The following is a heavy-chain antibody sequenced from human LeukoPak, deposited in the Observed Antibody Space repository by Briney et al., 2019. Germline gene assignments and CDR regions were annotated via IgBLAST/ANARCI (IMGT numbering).Heavy chain of an antibody. J-gene: IGHJ4*02. CDR2: MNPDSGKK. D-gene: IGHD3-10*01. CDR1: GYMFTSYD. Sequence: ASVEVSCKASGYMFTSYDINWVRQATGQGLEGMGWMNPDSGKKGQAQKFQGRITMTRNTSISTAYMELSSLGPEDTAVYYCAKYKGGDYIDSGKRYYLDHWGQGTPVTVSS. CDR3: AKYKGGDYIDSGKRYYLDH. V-gene: IGHV1-8*01.